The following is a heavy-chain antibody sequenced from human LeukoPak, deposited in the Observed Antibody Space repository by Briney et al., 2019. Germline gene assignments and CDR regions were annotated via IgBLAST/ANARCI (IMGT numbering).Heavy chain of an antibody. D-gene: IGHD3-10*01. CDR1: EFSVGSNY. V-gene: IGHV3-66*04. CDR3: AKHGSGVLEGY. J-gene: IGHJ4*02. Sequence: GGSLRLSCAASEFSVGSNYMTWVRQAPGKGLEWVSLIYSGGSTYYADSVKGRFTISRDNSKNTLYLQMNSLRAEDTAVYYCAKHGSGVLEGYWAQGTLVTVSS. CDR2: IYSGGST.